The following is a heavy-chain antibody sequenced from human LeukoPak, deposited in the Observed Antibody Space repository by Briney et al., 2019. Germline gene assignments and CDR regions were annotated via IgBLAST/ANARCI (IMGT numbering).Heavy chain of an antibody. CDR1: GYTFTDYY. Sequence: ASVKVSCKASGYTFTDYYMHWVPQAPGQGLEWMGRINPNSGGTNYAQDFQGRVTMTKDTSISTAYMELSRLRSDDTAVYYCATLSDSSSDYWGQGTLVTVSS. CDR2: INPNSGGT. V-gene: IGHV1-2*06. J-gene: IGHJ4*02. D-gene: IGHD6-13*01. CDR3: ATLSDSSSDY.